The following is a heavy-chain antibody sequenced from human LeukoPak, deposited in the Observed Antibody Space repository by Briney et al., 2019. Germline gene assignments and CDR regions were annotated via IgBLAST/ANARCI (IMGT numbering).Heavy chain of an antibody. D-gene: IGHD3-10*01. V-gene: IGHV4-4*07. J-gene: IGHJ4*02. CDR2: IYTSGST. Sequence: SETLSLTRTVSGGSISSYHWSWIRQPAGKGLVWIGRIYTSGSTNYNPSLKSRVTMSVDTSKNQFSLKLSSVTAADTAVYYCARDYYGSGSYYVWGQGTLVTVSS. CDR3: ARDYYGSGSYYV. CDR1: GGSISSYH.